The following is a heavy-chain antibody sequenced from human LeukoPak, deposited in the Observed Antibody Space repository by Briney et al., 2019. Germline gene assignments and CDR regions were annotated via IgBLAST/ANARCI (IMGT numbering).Heavy chain of an antibody. Sequence: SETLSLTCTVSSASIRSSNYYWGWIRQPPGKGQEWLGSIYYNGNTYYNPSLKSRVTISVDTSKNQFSLKLNSVTAADTAVYFCGRLDDYDYSAWWGQGILVTVSS. CDR3: GRLDDYDYSAW. CDR1: SASIRSSNYY. V-gene: IGHV4-39*01. J-gene: IGHJ4*02. CDR2: IYYNGNT. D-gene: IGHD3-22*01.